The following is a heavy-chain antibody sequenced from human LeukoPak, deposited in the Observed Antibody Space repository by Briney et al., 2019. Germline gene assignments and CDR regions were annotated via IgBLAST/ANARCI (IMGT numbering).Heavy chain of an antibody. Sequence: GGSLRLSCAASGFTFSSYAMSWVRQAPGEGLEWVSAISGSGGSTYYADSVKGRFTISRDNSKNTLYLQMNSLRAEDTAVYYCAKVISGWQEGHAFDIWGQGTMVTVSS. CDR1: GFTFSSYA. D-gene: IGHD6-19*01. V-gene: IGHV3-23*01. CDR3: AKVISGWQEGHAFDI. J-gene: IGHJ3*02. CDR2: ISGSGGST.